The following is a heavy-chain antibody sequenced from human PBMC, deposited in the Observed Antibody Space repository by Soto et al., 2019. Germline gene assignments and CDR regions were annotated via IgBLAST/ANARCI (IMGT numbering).Heavy chain of an antibody. J-gene: IGHJ4*02. CDR2: VSPSGENT. V-gene: IGHV3-23*01. CDR1: GFTFNSYG. Sequence: EVQLLESGGGLVQPGGSLRLSCAASGFTFNSYGMSWVRQAPGKGLEWVAVVSPSGENTNYADSVKGRFTISRDNSNNTVNLQMNSLIAEDTAIYFCAKTGFGDYDYWGPGALVTVSS. CDR3: AKTGFGDYDY. D-gene: IGHD4-17*01.